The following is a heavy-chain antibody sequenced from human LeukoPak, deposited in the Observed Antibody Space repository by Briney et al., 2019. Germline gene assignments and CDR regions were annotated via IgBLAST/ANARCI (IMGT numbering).Heavy chain of an antibody. CDR1: GFTFSLYF. CDR2: ISGISSNI. D-gene: IGHD4-17*01. CDR3: ARDGTYGDYNYYYGLDV. Sequence: GGSLTLSCAASGFTFSLYFMDWVSQAPGKGLGWVSYISGISSNIYYAGSGKGRFTISRDNAKNSLYLQMNSLRDEDTAVYYCARDGTYGDYNYYYGLDVWGQGTPVTVSS. V-gene: IGHV3-48*02. J-gene: IGHJ6*02.